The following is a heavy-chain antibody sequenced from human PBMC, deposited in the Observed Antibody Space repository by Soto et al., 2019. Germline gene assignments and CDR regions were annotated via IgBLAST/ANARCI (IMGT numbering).Heavy chain of an antibody. CDR2: ISGSGDAK. CDR1: GFSFSSYG. D-gene: IGHD3-22*01. CDR3: AKDFDSDETSHGPNDY. J-gene: IGHJ4*02. Sequence: EVHLLESGGGLVQPGESLRLSCVASGFSFSSYGMSWVRQAPGKGLEWASIISGSGDAKYYADSVKGRFTISRDNSKHTMYLQMDSLRAEDTAVYYCAKDFDSDETSHGPNDYWGQGTLVTVSS. V-gene: IGHV3-23*01.